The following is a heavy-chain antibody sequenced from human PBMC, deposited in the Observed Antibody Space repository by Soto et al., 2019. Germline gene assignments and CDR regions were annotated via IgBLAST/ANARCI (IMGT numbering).Heavy chain of an antibody. V-gene: IGHV3-53*01. CDR3: AKDGRGSGSHYNSFGY. CDR1: GFTVGNNY. D-gene: IGHD3-10*01. CDR2: IYSTGTT. Sequence: EVQLVESGGGLIQPGGSLKLSCAASGFTVGNNYMSWVRQAPGKGLEWVSLIYSTGTTKYADSVKGLFTVSRDNAKNTLYLQMNRLRAEDTAVYYWAKDGRGSGSHYNSFGYWGQGTLVTVSS. J-gene: IGHJ4*02.